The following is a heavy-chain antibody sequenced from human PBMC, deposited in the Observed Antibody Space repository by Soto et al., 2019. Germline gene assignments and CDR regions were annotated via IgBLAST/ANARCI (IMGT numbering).Heavy chain of an antibody. J-gene: IGHJ3*02. V-gene: IGHV1-2*04. Sequence: ASVKVSCKASGYTFTGYYMHWVRQAPGQGLEWMGWINPNSGGTNYAQKFQGWVTMTRDTSISTAYMELSRLRSDDTAVYYCARSERFGELFDAFDIWGQGTMVTVSS. CDR3: ARSERFGELFDAFDI. CDR1: GYTFTGYY. D-gene: IGHD3-10*01. CDR2: INPNSGGT.